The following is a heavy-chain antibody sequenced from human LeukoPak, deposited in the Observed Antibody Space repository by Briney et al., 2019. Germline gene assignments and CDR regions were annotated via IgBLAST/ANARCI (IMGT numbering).Heavy chain of an antibody. CDR2: ISAYNGNT. CDR1: GYTFIDYY. CDR3: APDFPDSSGPKD. Sequence: ASVKVSCKASGYTFIDYYMHWVRQAPGQGLEWMGWISAYNGNTNYAQKLQGRVTMTTDTSTSTAYMELRSLRSDDTAVYYCAPDFPDSSGPKDWGQGTLVTVSS. J-gene: IGHJ4*02. D-gene: IGHD3-22*01. V-gene: IGHV1-18*04.